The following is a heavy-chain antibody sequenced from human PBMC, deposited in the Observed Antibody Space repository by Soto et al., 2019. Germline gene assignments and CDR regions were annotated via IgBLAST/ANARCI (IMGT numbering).Heavy chain of an antibody. V-gene: IGHV5-51*01. J-gene: IGHJ4*02. Sequence: PGEPLKISCKGSGYSFTSYWIAWVRQIPGKGLEWMGIIYPGDSDTRYSPSFQGQVTISADKSISTACLQGSRLKDSENAMYYCARARELLAARSLDSYLDYWRQGTLVTVSS. CDR2: IYPGDSDT. D-gene: IGHD1-26*01. CDR1: GYSFTSYW. CDR3: ARARELLAARSLDSYLDY.